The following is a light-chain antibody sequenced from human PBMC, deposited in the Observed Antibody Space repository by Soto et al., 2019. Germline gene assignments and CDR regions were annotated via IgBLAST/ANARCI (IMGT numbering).Light chain of an antibody. CDR2: GAA. V-gene: IGKV3-15*01. CDR1: QSVTSN. Sequence: EIVMTQSPATLSVSPGERATLSCRASQSVTSNLAWYQQKPPLAPRLLSYGAATRATGIPAMFSGSCSATEFPLTIRNLKSEDFALYYCQHYFNWPYTFGQGTKVDIK. CDR3: QHYFNWPYT. J-gene: IGKJ2*01.